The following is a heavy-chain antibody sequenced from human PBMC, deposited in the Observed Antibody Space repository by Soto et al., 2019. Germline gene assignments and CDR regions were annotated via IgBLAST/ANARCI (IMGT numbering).Heavy chain of an antibody. CDR2: IYYSGST. D-gene: IGHD2-15*01. J-gene: IGHJ4*02. Sequence: QLQLQESGPGLVKPSETLSLTCTVSGGSISSSSYYWGWIRQPPGKGLEWIGSIYYSGSTYYNPSLKSRVTISVDTSKNQFSLKLSSVTAADTAVYHCASHTPAISISHHSGQGTLVTVSS. CDR1: GGSISSSSYY. V-gene: IGHV4-39*01. CDR3: ASHTPAISISHH.